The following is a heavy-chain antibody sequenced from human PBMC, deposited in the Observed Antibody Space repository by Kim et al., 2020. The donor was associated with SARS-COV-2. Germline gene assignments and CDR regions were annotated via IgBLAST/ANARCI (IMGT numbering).Heavy chain of an antibody. CDR1: GGSISSGGYY. CDR2: IYYSGST. D-gene: IGHD6-13*01. Sequence: SETLSLTCTVSGGSISSGGYYWSWIRQHPGKGLEWIGYIYYSGSTYYNPSLKSRVTISVDTSKNQFSLKLSSVTAADTAVYYCARWCGYSSSWSEGRVRDYWGQGTLVTVSS. J-gene: IGHJ4*02. CDR3: ARWCGYSSSWSEGRVRDY. V-gene: IGHV4-31*03.